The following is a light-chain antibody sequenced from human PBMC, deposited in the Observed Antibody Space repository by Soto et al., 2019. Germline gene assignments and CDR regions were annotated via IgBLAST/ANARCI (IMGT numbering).Light chain of an antibody. CDR2: DVS. CDR3: SSYTSSSTEV. J-gene: IGLJ1*01. V-gene: IGLV2-14*03. Sequence: QSALTQPASVSGSTGQSITISCTGTSSDVGRYNYVSWYQQHPGKAPKLMIYDVSDRPSGVSDRFSGSKSGNTASLTISGLQAEDESDYYCSSYTSSSTEVFGSGTKLTVL. CDR1: SSDVGRYNY.